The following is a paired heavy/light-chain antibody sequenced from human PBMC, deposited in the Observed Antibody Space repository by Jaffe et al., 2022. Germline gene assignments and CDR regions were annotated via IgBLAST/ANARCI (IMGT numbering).Light chain of an antibody. J-gene: IGKJ5*01. CDR2: DAS. CDR1: QDIGNY. V-gene: IGKV1-33*01. Sequence: DIQMTQSPSSLSASVGDRVTITCQASQDIGNYLNWYQQKPGIVPKLLIYDASNLETGVPSRFSGSGSGTHFTFTISSLQPEDIATYYCQQYDNLRFSFGQGTRLEI. CDR3: QQYDNLRFS.
Heavy chain of an antibody. CDR3: ARRRYYARIDS. CDR2: FYHSGST. D-gene: IGHD3-10*02. J-gene: IGHJ4*02. V-gene: IGHV4-38-2*01. CDR1: GYSISSDYY. Sequence: QVQLQESGPGVVKPSETLSLTCVVSGYSISSDYYWVWVRQSPRKGLEWIGTFYHSGSTYYNPSLRSRVTISIDTSKNQFSLNLSSVTAADTAVYFCARRRYYARIDSWGQGTLVTVSS.